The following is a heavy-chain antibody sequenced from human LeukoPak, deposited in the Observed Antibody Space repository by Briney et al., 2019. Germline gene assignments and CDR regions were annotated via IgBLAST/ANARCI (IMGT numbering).Heavy chain of an antibody. CDR1: GFTFSSYW. CDR2: IKQDGSEK. J-gene: IGHJ4*02. Sequence: GGSLRLSCAASGFTFSSYWMSWVRQAPGKGLEWVANIKQDGSEKYYVDSVKGRFTISRDNAKNSLYLQMNSLRAEDTAVYYCAREGYYDSSGRVLDYWGQGTLVTVSS. D-gene: IGHD3-22*01. V-gene: IGHV3-7*01. CDR3: AREGYYDSSGRVLDY.